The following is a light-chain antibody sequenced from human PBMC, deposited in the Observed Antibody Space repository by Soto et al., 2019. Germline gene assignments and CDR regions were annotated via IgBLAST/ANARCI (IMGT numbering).Light chain of an antibody. CDR3: QQSYSTPLIT. V-gene: IGKV1-39*01. J-gene: IGKJ5*01. CDR1: QSISSY. Sequence: DIQITQSPSSLSASVGDRVTITCRASQSISSYLNWYQQKPGKAPQLLIYAASSLQSGVPSRFSGSGSGTDFTLTISSLQPEDFATYYCQQSYSTPLITFGQGTRLEIK. CDR2: AAS.